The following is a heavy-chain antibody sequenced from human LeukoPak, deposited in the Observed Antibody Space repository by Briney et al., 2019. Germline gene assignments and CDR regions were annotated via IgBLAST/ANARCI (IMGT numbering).Heavy chain of an antibody. CDR1: GYSFTSYW. CDR3: ASGYYYGSGIRGRDAFDI. Sequence: GESLRISCKGSGYSFTSYWISWVRQMPGKGLEWMGRIYPSDSYTNYSPSFQGHVTISADKSISTAYLQWSSLKASDTAMYYCASGYYYGSGIRGRDAFDIWGQGTMVTVSS. CDR2: IYPSDSYT. D-gene: IGHD3-10*01. V-gene: IGHV5-10-1*01. J-gene: IGHJ3*02.